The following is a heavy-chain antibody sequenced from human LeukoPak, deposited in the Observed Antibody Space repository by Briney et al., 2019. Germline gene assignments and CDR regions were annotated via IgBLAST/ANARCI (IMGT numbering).Heavy chain of an antibody. D-gene: IGHD2-2*01. V-gene: IGHV3-23*01. Sequence: GGSLRLSCAASGFTFSSYAMSWVRQAPGKGLEWVSAISGSGGSTYYADSVKGRFTISRDNSKNTLYLQMNSLRAEDTAVYYCAKGPGYCSSTSCRYYYYYYMDVWGKGTTVTVSS. CDR3: AKGPGYCSSTSCRYYYYYYMDV. J-gene: IGHJ6*03. CDR2: ISGSGGST. CDR1: GFTFSSYA.